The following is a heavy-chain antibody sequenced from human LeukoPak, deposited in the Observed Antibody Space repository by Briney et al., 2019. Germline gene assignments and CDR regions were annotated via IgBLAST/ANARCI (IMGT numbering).Heavy chain of an antibody. CDR2: IYSGGST. CDR1: GFTVSSNY. Sequence: GGSLRLSCAASGFTVSSNYMSWVRQAPGKGLEWVSVIYSGGSTYYADSVKGRFTISRDNAKNSLYLQMNSLRAEDTAVYYCARAVETVPPHFDYWGQGTLVTVSS. J-gene: IGHJ4*02. V-gene: IGHV3-53*01. D-gene: IGHD2-21*02. CDR3: ARAVETVPPHFDY.